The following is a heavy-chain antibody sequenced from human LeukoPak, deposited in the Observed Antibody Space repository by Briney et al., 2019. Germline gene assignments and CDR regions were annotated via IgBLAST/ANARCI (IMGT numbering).Heavy chain of an antibody. CDR2: ISAYNGNT. CDR1: RYNFASYV. D-gene: IGHD2-15*01. J-gene: IGHJ2*01. V-gene: IGHV1-18*01. CDR3: GRERSPNIVVVVAATSYWYFDL. Sequence: ASVKVSCKASRYNFASYVISWVPQAPRQGREWMGWISAYNGNTNYAQKLQGIVTMTHDTSTSLAYAELRRLRSDDTAVYYCGRERSPNIVVVVAATSYWYFDLWGRGTLVTVPS.